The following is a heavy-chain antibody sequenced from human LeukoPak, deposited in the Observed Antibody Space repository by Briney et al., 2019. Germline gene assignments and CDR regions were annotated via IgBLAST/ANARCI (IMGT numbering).Heavy chain of an antibody. D-gene: IGHD4-11*01. CDR3: AKDATAVIGTVYMDV. CDR2: ISGSGSNT. CDR1: GITFSGSG. Sequence: GGSLRLSCAASGITFSGSGMSWVRQAPGKGLEWVSTISGSGSNTHYADSVKGRFTISRDNSKNTLYLQMNSLRAEDTAVYYCAKDATAVIGTVYMDVWGKGTTVTISS. J-gene: IGHJ6*03. V-gene: IGHV3-23*01.